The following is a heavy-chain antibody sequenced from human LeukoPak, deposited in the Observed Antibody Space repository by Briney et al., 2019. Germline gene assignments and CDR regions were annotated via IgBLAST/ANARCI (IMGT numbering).Heavy chain of an antibody. D-gene: IGHD1-26*01. V-gene: IGHV3-33*07. CDR3: ARDSQWELLGAEYFQH. Sequence: GGSLRLSCAASGFTFSRSAMNWVRQAPGKGLEWVAVIWYDGSNKYYADSVKGRFTISRDNSKNTLYLQMNSLRAEDTAVYYCARDSQWELLGAEYFQHWGQGTLVTVSS. CDR1: GFTFSRSA. J-gene: IGHJ1*01. CDR2: IWYDGSNK.